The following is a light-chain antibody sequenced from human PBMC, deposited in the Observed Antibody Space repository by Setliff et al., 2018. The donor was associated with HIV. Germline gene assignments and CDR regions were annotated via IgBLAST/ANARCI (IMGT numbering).Light chain of an antibody. CDR2: EVN. CDR3: CSYAGASIKYI. J-gene: IGLJ1*01. V-gene: IGLV2-23*02. Sequence: ALAQPASVSGSPGQSITISCTGTSSDIGTYNLVSWYQQHPGKAPKVIIYEVNKRPSGVSNRFSASKSGNTASLTISGLQAEDEAECYCCSYAGASIKYIFGVGTKVTVL. CDR1: SSDIGTYNL.